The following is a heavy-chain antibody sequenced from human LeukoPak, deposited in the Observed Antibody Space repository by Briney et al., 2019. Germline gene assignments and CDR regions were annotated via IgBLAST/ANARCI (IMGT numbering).Heavy chain of an antibody. CDR1: GFTFSSYG. V-gene: IGHV3-30*02. Sequence: GGSLRLSCAASGFTFSSYGMHWVRQAPGKGLEWVAFIRYDGSNKYYADSVKGRFTISRDNSKNTLYLQMNSLRAEDTAVYYCAKDLGVVPAAMDWGQGTLVTVSS. D-gene: IGHD2-2*01. CDR2: IRYDGSNK. J-gene: IGHJ1*01. CDR3: AKDLGVVPAAMD.